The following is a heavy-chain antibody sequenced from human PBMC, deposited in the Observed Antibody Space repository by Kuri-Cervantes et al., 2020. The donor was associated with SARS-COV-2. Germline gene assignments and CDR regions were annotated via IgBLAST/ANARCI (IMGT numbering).Heavy chain of an antibody. CDR3: ARGMVRGLIQSYYYGMDV. CDR2: INPNSGGT. Sequence: ASVKVTRKATGYTFSDYYMYWVRQAAGQGLEWVGWINPNSGGTNYAQKFQGWVTMNMDTSSTGYVEMGRLRSDYTAVYYCARGMVRGLIQSYYYGMDVWGQGTTVTVSS. J-gene: IGHJ6*02. V-gene: IGHV1-2*04. CDR1: GYTFSDYY. D-gene: IGHD3-10*01.